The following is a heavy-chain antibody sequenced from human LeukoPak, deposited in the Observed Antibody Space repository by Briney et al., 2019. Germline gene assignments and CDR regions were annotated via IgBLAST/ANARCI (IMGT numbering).Heavy chain of an antibody. CDR1: GFTFSSYA. V-gene: IGHV3-23*01. Sequence: GGSLRLSCAASGFTFSSYAMSWVRQAPGKGLEWVSAISGSTGSTYYADTVKGRFTISRDNSKNTLYLQMKSLRAEDTAVYYCAKDGERGSYSYFDYWGQGTLVTVSS. CDR3: AKDGERGSYSYFDY. D-gene: IGHD1-26*01. J-gene: IGHJ4*02. CDR2: ISGSTGST.